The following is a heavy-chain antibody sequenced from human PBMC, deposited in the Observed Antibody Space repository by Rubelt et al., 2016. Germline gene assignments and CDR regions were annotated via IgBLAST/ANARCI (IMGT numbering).Heavy chain of an antibody. J-gene: IGHJ4*02. V-gene: IGHV1-18*01. CDR1: GYTFTSYG. CDR2: ISAYNGNT. Sequence: QVQLVQSGAEVKKPGASVKVSCKASGYTFTSYGISWVRQAPGQGLEWMGWISAYNGNTNYAQKRQGRVTRTTDTSPSPSYMELRSLGSDDTAVYYCARDLPPFRRYNWNFPLDYWGQGTLVTVSS. CDR3: ARDLPPFRRYNWNFPLDY. D-gene: IGHD1-7*01.